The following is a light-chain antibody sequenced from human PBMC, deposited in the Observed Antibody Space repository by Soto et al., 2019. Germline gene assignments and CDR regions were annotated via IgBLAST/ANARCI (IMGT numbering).Light chain of an antibody. CDR2: DAS. V-gene: IGKV3-15*01. CDR3: QQCRNWPLT. CDR1: QSVYNN. J-gene: IGKJ4*01. Sequence: EIVMTQSPATLSASPGERATLSCKAGQSVYNNLAWHQQSPGQPTRLLIYDASTRATGIAARFSGSGYGTEFSLTSSSLQSEDFAVYFCQQCRNWPLTFGGGTKVEIK.